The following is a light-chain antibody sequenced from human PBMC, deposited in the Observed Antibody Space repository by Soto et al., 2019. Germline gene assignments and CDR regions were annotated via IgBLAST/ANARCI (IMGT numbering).Light chain of an antibody. CDR2: HAS. CDR1: QTINNW. Sequence: DIQMTQSPSTLSASIGDRVTITCRASQTINNWLAWYQQKPGKAPNLLIYHASNLETGVPSRFSGSAFGTEFTLTISSLQPDDFATYYCQHYNSYPWTFGQGTKVDNQ. J-gene: IGKJ1*01. V-gene: IGKV1-5*01. CDR3: QHYNSYPWT.